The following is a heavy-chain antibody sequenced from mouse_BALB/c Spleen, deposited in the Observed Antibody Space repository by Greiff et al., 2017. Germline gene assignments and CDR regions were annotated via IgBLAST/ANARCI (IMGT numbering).Heavy chain of an antibody. CDR3: ARRWGYYDYDGDYYAMDY. D-gene: IGHD2-4*01. CDR1: GYTFTSYY. CDR2: IYPGNVNT. Sequence: VQLQQSGPELVKPGASVRISCKASGYTFTSYYIHWVKQRPGQGLEWIGWIYPGNVNTKYNEKFKGKATLTADKSSSTAYMQLSSLTSEDSAVYFCARRWGYYDYDGDYYAMDYWGQGTSVTVSS. V-gene: IGHV1S56*01. J-gene: IGHJ4*01.